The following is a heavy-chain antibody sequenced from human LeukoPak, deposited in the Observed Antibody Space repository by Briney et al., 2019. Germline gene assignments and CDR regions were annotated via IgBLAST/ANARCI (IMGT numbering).Heavy chain of an antibody. J-gene: IGHJ4*02. V-gene: IGHV3-7*01. D-gene: IGHD3-22*01. Sequence: GGSLRLSCAASGFTFSSYWMSWVRQAPGKGLEWVANIKQDGSEKYYVDSVKGRFTISRDNAKNSLYLQMNSLRAEDTAVYYCARGITYYYDSSGYGYWGQGTLVTVSS. CDR3: ARGITYYYDSSGYGY. CDR2: IKQDGSEK. CDR1: GFTFSSYW.